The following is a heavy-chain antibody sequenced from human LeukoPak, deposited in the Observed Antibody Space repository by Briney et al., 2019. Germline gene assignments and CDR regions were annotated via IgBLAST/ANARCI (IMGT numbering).Heavy chain of an antibody. CDR1: GLTFSSYA. J-gene: IGHJ3*02. V-gene: IGHV3-23*01. CDR3: AKWHYDYVWGAVDI. CDR2: ISGSGGST. D-gene: IGHD3-16*01. Sequence: GGSLRLSCAASGLTFSSYAMSWVRQAPGKGLEWVSAISGSGGSTYYPDSVKGRFTISRDNSKNTLYLQMNSLRAEDTAVYYCAKWHYDYVWGAVDIWGQGTMVTVSS.